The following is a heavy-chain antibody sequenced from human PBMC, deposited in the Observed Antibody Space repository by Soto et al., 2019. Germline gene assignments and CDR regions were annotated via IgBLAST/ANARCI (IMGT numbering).Heavy chain of an antibody. CDR2: MYFGGSF. V-gene: IGHV4-59*02. D-gene: IGHD3-9*01. Sequence: SETLSLTCTVSGDSVSSGYWRCVRQPPRKGKEWIGFMYFGGSFNYNPSLAGRVTISVETSKNQFSMKMTTVTAADTVVYYFASRYYDSLRYPVGPWGQGNLVIVSS. CDR1: GDSVSSGY. CDR3: ASRYYDSLRYPVGP. J-gene: IGHJ5*02.